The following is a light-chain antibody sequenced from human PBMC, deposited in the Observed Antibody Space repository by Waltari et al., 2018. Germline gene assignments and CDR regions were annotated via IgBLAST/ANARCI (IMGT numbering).Light chain of an antibody. CDR3: CSYAGSYTWV. CDR2: GVT. V-gene: IGLV2-8*01. CDR1: SSARHFNS. Sequence: QSALTQPPSASGSPGQSVTISCTGASSARHFNSVSWYPQHPGKAPKIIIYGVTKRPSGVPDRFSGSKSGNTASLTVSGLQVEDEAHYYCCSYAGSYTWVFGGGTKLTVL. J-gene: IGLJ3*02.